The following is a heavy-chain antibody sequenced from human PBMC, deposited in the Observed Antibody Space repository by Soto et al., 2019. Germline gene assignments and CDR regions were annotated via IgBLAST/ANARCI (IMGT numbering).Heavy chain of an antibody. D-gene: IGHD2-2*01. CDR2: IYHSGST. Sequence: QLQLQESGSGLVKPSQTLSLTCAVSGGSISSGGYSWSWIRQPPGKGLDWIGYIYHSGSTYYNPSLSSRDTISVDRSKNHFSLKLRSVTAADKAVYYGGRVPDRWGQGTLVNVSS. CDR3: GRVPDR. J-gene: IGHJ1*01. CDR1: GGSISSGGYS. V-gene: IGHV4-30-2*01.